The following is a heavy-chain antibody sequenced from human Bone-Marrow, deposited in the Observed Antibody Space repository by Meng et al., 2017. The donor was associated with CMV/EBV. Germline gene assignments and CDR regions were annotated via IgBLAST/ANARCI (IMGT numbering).Heavy chain of an antibody. D-gene: IGHD3-10*01. CDR3: AREVITMVRGVIIKNWFDP. V-gene: IGHV4-39*07. CDR2: IYYSGST. J-gene: IGHJ5*02. CDR1: GGSISSSSYY. Sequence: QLQLKESGPGLGKPSETLSLTCTVLGGSISSSSYYWGWIRQPPGKGLEWIGSIYYSGSTYYNPSLKSRVTISVDTSKNQFSLKLSSVTAADTAVYYCAREVITMVRGVIIKNWFDPWGQGTLVTVSS.